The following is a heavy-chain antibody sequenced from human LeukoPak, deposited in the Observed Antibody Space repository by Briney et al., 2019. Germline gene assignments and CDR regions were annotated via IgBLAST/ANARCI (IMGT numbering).Heavy chain of an antibody. J-gene: IGHJ2*01. D-gene: IGHD6-19*01. Sequence: PSETLSLTCAVYGGSLRGNYGSWIRQPPGKGLEWIGGINHSGSTNYNPSLKSRVTISVDTSKNQFSLKVRSVTAADTAVYYCARASGAVWYFDLWGRGTLVTVSS. CDR3: ARASGAVWYFDL. CDR1: GGSLRGNY. V-gene: IGHV4-34*01. CDR2: INHSGST.